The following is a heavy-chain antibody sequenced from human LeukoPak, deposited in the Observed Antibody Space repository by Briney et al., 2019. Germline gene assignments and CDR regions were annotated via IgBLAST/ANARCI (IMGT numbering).Heavy chain of an antibody. CDR2: ISWNSGSI. V-gene: IGHV3-9*01. D-gene: IGHD3-3*01. Sequence: PGGSLRLSCAASGFTFDDYAMHWVRQAPGKGLEWVSGISWNSGSIGYADSVKGRFTISRDNAKNSLYLQMNSLRAEDTAVYYCGGGLFWSGPRFDYWGQGTLVTVSS. CDR1: GFTFDDYA. J-gene: IGHJ4*02. CDR3: GGGLFWSGPRFDY.